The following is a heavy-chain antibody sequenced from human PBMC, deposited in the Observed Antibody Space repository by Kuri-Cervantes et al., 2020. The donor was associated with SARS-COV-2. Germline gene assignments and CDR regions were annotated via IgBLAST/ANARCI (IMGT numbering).Heavy chain of an antibody. CDR2: ISRSSYI. CDR1: GLPFNFNSYS. J-gene: IGHJ4*02. CDR3: ARLIAPGESSGSGWNDY. Sequence: GESLKISCAASGLPFNFNSYSMNWVRQAPGKGLEWVSSISRSSYIFYADSVKGRFTISRDNAKNSLYLQMNSLRAEDTAVYYCARLIAPGESSGSGWNDYWGQGILVTVSS. D-gene: IGHD6-19*01. V-gene: IGHV3-21*01.